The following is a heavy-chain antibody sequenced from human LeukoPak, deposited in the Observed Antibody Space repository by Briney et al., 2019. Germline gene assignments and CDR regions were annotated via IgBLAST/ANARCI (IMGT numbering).Heavy chain of an antibody. CDR2: VYYSGST. CDR3: ARDPSGSGSYFDH. D-gene: IGHD3-10*01. Sequence: ASETLSLTCTVSGGSINSYYWSWIRQPPGKGLEWIGYVYYSGSTKYNSSLKSRVTISVDTSKNQFSLKLSSVTAADTAVYYCARDPSGSGSYFDHWGQGTLVTVSS. J-gene: IGHJ4*01. V-gene: IGHV4-59*01. CDR1: GGSINSYY.